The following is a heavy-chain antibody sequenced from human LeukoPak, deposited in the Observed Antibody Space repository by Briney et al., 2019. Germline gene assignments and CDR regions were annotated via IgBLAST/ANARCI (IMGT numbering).Heavy chain of an antibody. CDR3: ARGYYYGSGSYYEDY. D-gene: IGHD3-10*01. V-gene: IGHV3-7*03. CDR1: GFTFSSYW. Sequence: GGSLRLSCAASGFTFSSYWMSWVRQAPGKGLEWVANIKQDGSEKYYVDSVKGRFTISRDNAKNSLYLQMNSLRAEDTAVYYCARGYYYGSGSYYEDYWGQGTLVTVSS. J-gene: IGHJ4*02. CDR2: IKQDGSEK.